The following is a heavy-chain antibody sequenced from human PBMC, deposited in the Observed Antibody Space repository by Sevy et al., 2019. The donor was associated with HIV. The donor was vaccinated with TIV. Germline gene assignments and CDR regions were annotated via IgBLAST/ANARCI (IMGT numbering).Heavy chain of an antibody. Sequence: GGSLRLSCVGSGFIFSTYGMHWVRQAPGKGLQWLAYILNDGTNEFYADSVRGRFTISRDNSKNTLSLQIDSLRVEDTAVYFRATRRYSLLPSYAFELWGQGTMVTVSS. D-gene: IGHD5-12*01. CDR1: GFIFSTYG. CDR2: ILNDGTNE. J-gene: IGHJ3*01. V-gene: IGHV3-30*02. CDR3: ATRRYSLLPSYAFEL.